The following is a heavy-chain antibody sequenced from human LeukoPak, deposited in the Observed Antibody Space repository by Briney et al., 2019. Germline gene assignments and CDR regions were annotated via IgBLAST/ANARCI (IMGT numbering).Heavy chain of an antibody. CDR2: IYPGDSDT. Sequence: KPGESLKISCKGSGYSFTSYWIGWVRQMPGKGLEWMGIIYPGDSDTRYSPSFQGQVTISADKSISTAYLQWSSLKASDTAMYYCARQGIYCSSTSCPPFDYWGQGTLVTVSS. D-gene: IGHD2-2*01. CDR3: ARQGIYCSSTSCPPFDY. J-gene: IGHJ4*02. V-gene: IGHV5-51*01. CDR1: GYSFTSYW.